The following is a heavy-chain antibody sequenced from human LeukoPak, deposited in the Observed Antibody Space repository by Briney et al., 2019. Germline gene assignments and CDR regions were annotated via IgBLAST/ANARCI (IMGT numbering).Heavy chain of an antibody. D-gene: IGHD6-19*01. Sequence: SQTLSLTCAISGDSVSSNSAAWNWIRQSPSRGLEWLGRTYYRSKWYNDYAVSVKSRITISPDTSKNQFSLQLNSVTPEDTAVYYCASQQWLVLSRADPVQRAHYGMDVWGQGTTVTVSS. CDR3: ASQQWLVLSRADPVQRAHYGMDV. CDR1: GDSVSSNSAA. J-gene: IGHJ6*02. CDR2: TYYRSKWYN. V-gene: IGHV6-1*01.